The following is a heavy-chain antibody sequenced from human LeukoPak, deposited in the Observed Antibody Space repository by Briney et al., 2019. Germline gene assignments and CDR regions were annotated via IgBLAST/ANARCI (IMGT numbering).Heavy chain of an antibody. V-gene: IGHV3-7*03. CDR1: GFIFNSYW. CDR2: VDQDGSEK. CDR3: ARGWASSRRKAFDI. J-gene: IGHJ3*02. D-gene: IGHD3-16*01. Sequence: GGSLRLSCAASGFIFNSYWMNWLRQAPGKGLEWVANVDQDGSEKYYVGSVKGRFTISRDNAKNSLYLQMNSLRVEDTAVYYCARGWASSRRKAFDIWGQGTMVTVSS.